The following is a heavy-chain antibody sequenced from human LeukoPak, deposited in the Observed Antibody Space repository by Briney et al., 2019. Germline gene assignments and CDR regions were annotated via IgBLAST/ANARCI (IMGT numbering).Heavy chain of an antibody. CDR2: SEGDDTTT. D-gene: IGHD3-3*02. CDR3: AKLDWFDP. J-gene: IGHJ5*02. V-gene: IGHV3-74*03. Sequence: GGSLRLSWAASGFAVSSNYMNWVRQASGNGLVWVSRSEGDDTTTTYADSVKGRFTGARDNAKNTVYLQMNSLRVEDTAVYYCAKLDWFDPWGQGFLGTVSP. CDR1: GFAVSSNY.